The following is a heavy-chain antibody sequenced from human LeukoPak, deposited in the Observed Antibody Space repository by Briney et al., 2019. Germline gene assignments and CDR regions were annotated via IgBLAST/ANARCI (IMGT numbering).Heavy chain of an antibody. Sequence: QTGGSLRLSCAGSGFIFDDYAMHWVRQTPGKGLEWVSGISWNSGNIAYADFVGGRFTISIDNAKNSLSLQMNSLSDEDTAVYYCAKDAYGGATFFYYMDVWGKGSTVTVSS. CDR3: AKDAYGGATFFYYMDV. J-gene: IGHJ6*03. CDR1: GFIFDDYA. D-gene: IGHD2/OR15-2a*01. CDR2: ISWNSGNI. V-gene: IGHV3-9*01.